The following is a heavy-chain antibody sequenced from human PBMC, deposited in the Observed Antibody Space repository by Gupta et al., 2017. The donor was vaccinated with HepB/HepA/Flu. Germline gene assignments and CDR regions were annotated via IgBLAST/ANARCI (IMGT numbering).Heavy chain of an antibody. J-gene: IGHJ6*02. CDR2: MNPNSGNT. CDR3: ARGHTVTPQDRYVYYGMDV. CDR1: GYTFTSYD. D-gene: IGHD4-17*01. V-gene: IGHV1-8*01. Sequence: QVQLVQSGAEVKKPGASVKVSCKASGYTFTSYDINWVRQATGQGLEWMGWMNPNSGNTGYAQKFQGRGTMTRNTSISTAYMELRSLRSEETAVYYCARGHTVTPQDRYVYYGMDVWGQGTTVTVSS.